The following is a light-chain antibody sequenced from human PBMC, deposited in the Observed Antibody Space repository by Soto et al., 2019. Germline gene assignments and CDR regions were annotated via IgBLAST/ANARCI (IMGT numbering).Light chain of an antibody. Sequence: EIVLTQSPGTLSLSPGERATLSCRASQSVSRGYLAWYQQKPGQAPRLLIRDTSTRAAGIPARFSGSGSGKDFTLTISTVEPEDFAVYYCQQHGGPPLTFGQGTRLEI. CDR3: QQHGGPPLT. CDR2: DTS. CDR1: QSVSRGY. J-gene: IGKJ5*01. V-gene: IGKV3-20*01.